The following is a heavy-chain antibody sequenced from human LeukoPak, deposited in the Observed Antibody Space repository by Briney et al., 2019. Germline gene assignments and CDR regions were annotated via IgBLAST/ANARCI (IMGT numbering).Heavy chain of an antibody. CDR1: GFTVSSSH. V-gene: IGHV3-7*01. Sequence: GGSLRLSCAASGFTVSSSHMSWVRQAPGKGLEWVANIKQDGSEKYYVDSVKGRFTISRDNAKNSLYLQMNSLRAEDTAVYYCARENWGRLDYWGQGTLVTVSS. CDR2: IKQDGSEK. J-gene: IGHJ4*02. D-gene: IGHD7-27*01. CDR3: ARENWGRLDY.